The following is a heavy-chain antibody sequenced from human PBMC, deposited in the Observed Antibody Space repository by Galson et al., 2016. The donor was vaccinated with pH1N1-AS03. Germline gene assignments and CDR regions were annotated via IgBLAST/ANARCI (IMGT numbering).Heavy chain of an antibody. Sequence: SVKVSCKASGYTFTAYYMHWVRQAPGQGLEWMGWINADSGDTNYAPTFRGRVTLTRDTSPSTAYMELSTLRSDDTAVYYCAKDDNYEFGVGYFGPAFWGQGALITVSS. D-gene: IGHD3-3*01. CDR3: AKDDNYEFGVGYFGPAF. V-gene: IGHV1-2*02. CDR2: INADSGDT. J-gene: IGHJ4*02. CDR1: GYTFTAYY.